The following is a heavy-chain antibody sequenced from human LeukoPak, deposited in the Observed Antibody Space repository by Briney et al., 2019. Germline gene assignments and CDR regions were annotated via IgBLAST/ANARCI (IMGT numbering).Heavy chain of an antibody. CDR2: IYSGDT. CDR1: GFTVSSNS. D-gene: IGHD4/OR15-4a*01. V-gene: IGHV3-53*01. J-gene: IGHJ4*02. Sequence: PGGSLRLSCTVSGFTVSSNSMSWVRQAPGKGLEWVSFIYSGDTHYSDSVKGRFTISRDHSKNTLYLQMNSLRAEDTAVYYCASGAGAYSHPYDYWGQGPLVTVP. CDR3: ASGAGAYSHPYDY.